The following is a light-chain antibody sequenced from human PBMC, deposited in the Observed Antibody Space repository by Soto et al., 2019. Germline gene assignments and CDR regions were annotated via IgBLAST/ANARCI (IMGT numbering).Light chain of an antibody. CDR3: MQGLRVPHT. J-gene: IGKJ2*01. Sequence: DIVMTQSPLSLPVTPGEPASISCRSSQSLLYVNGYNYLDWYLQKPGQSPQLLIYLGSNRASGVPDRFSGSGSGTDFTLKISRVEAEDVGVYYCMQGLRVPHTFGQGTKLEI. CDR1: QSLLYVNGYNY. V-gene: IGKV2-28*01. CDR2: LGS.